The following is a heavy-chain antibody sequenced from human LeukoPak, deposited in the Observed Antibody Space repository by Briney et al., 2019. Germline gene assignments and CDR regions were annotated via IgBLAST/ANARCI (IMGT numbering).Heavy chain of an antibody. V-gene: IGHV1-69*08. CDR1: GGTFSSYT. J-gene: IGHJ4*02. CDR2: IIPLLDTA. CDR3: ARTGSTMKFDY. D-gene: IGHD2-2*01. Sequence: SVKVSCKASGGTFSSYTINWVRQAPGQGFEWMGNIIPLLDTANYAQNFQGRVTITADKSTSTAYMELSSLRSEDTAVYYCARTGSTMKFDYWGQGTLVTVSS.